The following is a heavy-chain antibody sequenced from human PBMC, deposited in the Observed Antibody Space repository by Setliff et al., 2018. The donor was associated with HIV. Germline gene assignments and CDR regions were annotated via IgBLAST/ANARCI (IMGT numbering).Heavy chain of an antibody. J-gene: IGHJ4*02. CDR1: GFTFNIYT. D-gene: IGHD3-10*01. V-gene: IGHV3-23*01. CDR3: AKDLHYGSGNYGWH. Sequence: GGSLRLSCAASGFTFNIYTMSWVRQAPGKGPEWVSVISGNGGGTNYADSVKGRFTISRDNSKNMVYLQMSNVRAEDTAVCYCAKDLHYGSGNYGWHWGQGTLVTVSS. CDR2: ISGNGGGT.